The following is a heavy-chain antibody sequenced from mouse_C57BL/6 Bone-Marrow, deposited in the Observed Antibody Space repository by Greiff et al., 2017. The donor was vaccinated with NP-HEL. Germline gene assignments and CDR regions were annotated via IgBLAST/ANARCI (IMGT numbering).Heavy chain of an antibody. CDR2: INSDGGST. V-gene: IGHV5-2*01. D-gene: IGHD1-1*01. Sequence: EVKLMESGGGLVQPGESLKLSCESNEYEFPSHDMSWVRKTPEKRLELVAAINSDGGSTYYPDTMERRFIISRDNTKKTLYLQMSSLRSEDTALYYCASQFPYYYGSSRGYWGKGTTLTVSS. CDR1: EYEFPSHD. J-gene: IGHJ2*01. CDR3: ASQFPYYYGSSRGY.